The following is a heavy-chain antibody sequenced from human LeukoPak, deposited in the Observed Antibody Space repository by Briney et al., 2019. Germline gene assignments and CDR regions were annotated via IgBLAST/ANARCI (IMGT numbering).Heavy chain of an antibody. J-gene: IGHJ4*02. CDR3: ARDRRYYDSSAYIRGFDY. CDR2: IYHSGST. Sequence: SGTLSLTCAVSGGSISSSDWWSWVRQPPGKGLEWIGEIYHSGSTNYNPSLKSRVTISVDKSKNQFSLNLSSVTAADTAVYYCARDRRYYDSSAYIRGFDYWGQGTLVTVSS. V-gene: IGHV4-4*02. D-gene: IGHD3-22*01. CDR1: GGSISSSDW.